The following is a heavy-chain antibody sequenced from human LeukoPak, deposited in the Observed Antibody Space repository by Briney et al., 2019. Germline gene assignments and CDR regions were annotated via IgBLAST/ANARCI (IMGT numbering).Heavy chain of an antibody. CDR3: ARDIAAPFDY. D-gene: IGHD6-13*01. CDR1: GYPFTSYD. J-gene: IGHJ4*02. Sequence: ASVKVSCKASGYPFTSYDINWLGQATGQELEWMGWMNPNSGNTGYAQKFQGRVTMTRNTSISTAYMDVRRVRYEDTAVYYCARDIAAPFDYWCQGTLVTVSA. CDR2: MNPNSGNT. V-gene: IGHV1-8*01.